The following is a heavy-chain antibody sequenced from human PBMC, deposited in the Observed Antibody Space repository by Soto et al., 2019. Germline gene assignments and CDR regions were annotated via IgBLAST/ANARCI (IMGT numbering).Heavy chain of an antibody. V-gene: IGHV3-9*01. Sequence: EVQLVESGGGLVQPGRSLRLSCAASGFTFDDYAMHWVRQAPGKGLEWVSGISWNSGSIGYADSVKGRFTISSDNAKNSLYLQMNSLRAEDTSLYYCAKDFTTYNRSGWYVWKAFDIWGQGTMVTVSS. CDR2: ISWNSGSI. J-gene: IGHJ3*02. D-gene: IGHD6-19*01. CDR3: AKDFTTYNRSGWYVWKAFDI. CDR1: GFTFDDYA.